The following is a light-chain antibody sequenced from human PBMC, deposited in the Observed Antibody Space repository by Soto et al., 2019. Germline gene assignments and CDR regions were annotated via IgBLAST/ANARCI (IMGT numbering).Light chain of an antibody. J-gene: IGLJ2*01. CDR3: ATWDDSLNVV. CDR2: SND. V-gene: IGLV1-44*01. Sequence: QSVLTQSPSASGTPGQRVSISCYGSTSNIGTNTVSWYQHVPGTAPKLLIYSNDQRPSAVPGRFSGSKSGTSASLAISGLLSEDEADYYCATWDDSLNVVFVGVTKLTVL. CDR1: TSNIGTNT.